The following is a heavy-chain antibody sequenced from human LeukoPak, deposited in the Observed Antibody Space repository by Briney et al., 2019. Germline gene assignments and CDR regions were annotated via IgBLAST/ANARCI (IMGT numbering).Heavy chain of an antibody. CDR2: INHSGST. V-gene: IGHV4-34*01. CDR3: ARLVVFHDYMY. J-gene: IGHJ4*02. CDR1: GGSFSGYY. Sequence: SETLSLTCAVYGGSFSGYYWSWIRQPPGKGLEWIGEINHSGSTYYNPSLKSRVTISVDTSKNQFSLKLSSVTAADTAAYYCARLVVFHDYMYWGQGTLVTVSS. D-gene: IGHD4-11*01.